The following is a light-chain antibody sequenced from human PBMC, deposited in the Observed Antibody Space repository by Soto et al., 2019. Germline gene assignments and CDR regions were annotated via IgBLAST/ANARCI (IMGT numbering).Light chain of an antibody. J-gene: IGKJ3*01. CDR3: QQCGDSPLFT. CDR2: GAS. V-gene: IGKV3-20*01. CDR1: QSVSSTY. Sequence: IVLTQSPATLSLSPGARATLSCRASQSVSSTYLAWHQQKPGPAPRLLMYGASSRATGIPDRFSGSGSGTDFTLTISSLEPEDFAVYYCQQCGDSPLFTFGPGTKVDIK.